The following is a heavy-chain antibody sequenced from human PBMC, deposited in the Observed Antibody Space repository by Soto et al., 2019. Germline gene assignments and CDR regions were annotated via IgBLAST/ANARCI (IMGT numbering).Heavy chain of an antibody. CDR2: ISAYNNNA. Sequence: QVQLVQAGAEVKKPGASVKVSCKASGYTFRNFGFNWVRQAPGQGLEWMGWISAYNNNANYAQILQGRVTLTTDTSTSTSYMELRSLRSDDTAVYYCARDMCPLSSGPGFFAYWVQGTLVPVSS. CDR1: GYTFRNFG. V-gene: IGHV1-18*01. CDR3: ARDMCPLSSGPGFFAY. J-gene: IGHJ4*02. D-gene: IGHD6-19*01.